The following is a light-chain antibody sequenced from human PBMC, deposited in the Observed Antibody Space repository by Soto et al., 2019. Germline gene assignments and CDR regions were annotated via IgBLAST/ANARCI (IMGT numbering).Light chain of an antibody. V-gene: IGLV1-40*01. Sequence: QSVLTQPPSVSGAPGQRVTISCTGSSSNIGAAYNVHWYQQVPGTPPKLLIYGDSNPPSGVPDRFSGSKSGTSASLAITGLQAEDEADYYSQSYDSSLSGWLFGGGTKLTVL. CDR2: GDS. CDR3: QSYDSSLSGWL. CDR1: SSNIGAAYN. J-gene: IGLJ3*02.